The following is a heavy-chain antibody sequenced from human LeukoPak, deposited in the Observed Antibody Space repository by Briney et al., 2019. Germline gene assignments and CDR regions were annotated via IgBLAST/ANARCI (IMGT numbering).Heavy chain of an antibody. CDR1: GGSIGSHY. V-gene: IGHV4-59*11. Sequence: SQTLALTCTVSGGSIGSHYGSWIRQPPGKGLEWIGYIYYSGSTNYNPSLKSRVTISVDTSKNQVSLKLSSVTAADTAVYYCARGPATRMGYYYYYYVDVWGKGTTVTVSS. CDR3: ARGPATRMGYYYYYYVDV. J-gene: IGHJ6*03. D-gene: IGHD1-14*01. CDR2: IYYSGST.